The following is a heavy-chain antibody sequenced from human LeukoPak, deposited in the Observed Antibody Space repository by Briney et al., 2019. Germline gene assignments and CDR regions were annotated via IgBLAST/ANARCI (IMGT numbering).Heavy chain of an antibody. J-gene: IGHJ4*02. CDR2: IYTSGST. Sequence: SETLSLSCTVSGGSISSYNWSWIRQPAGKGLEWIGRIYTSGSTNYNPSLKSRVTISVDKSKNQFCLTLGSVTAAETAVYDCARDSSGYYYLDYWGQGTLVTVSS. V-gene: IGHV4-4*07. CDR3: ARDSSGYYYLDY. D-gene: IGHD3-22*01. CDR1: GGSISSYN.